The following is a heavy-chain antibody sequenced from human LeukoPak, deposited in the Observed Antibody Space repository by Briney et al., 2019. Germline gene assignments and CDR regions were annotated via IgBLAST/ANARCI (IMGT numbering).Heavy chain of an antibody. CDR1: GGSFSGYY. Sequence: SETLSLTCAVYGGSFSGYYWGWIRQPPGKGLEWIGEINHSGSTNYNPSLKSRVTISVDTSKNQFSLKLSSVTAADTAVYYCAYGAYYFDYWGQGTLVTVSS. V-gene: IGHV4-34*01. CDR3: AYGAYYFDY. CDR2: INHSGST. J-gene: IGHJ4*02. D-gene: IGHD4-17*01.